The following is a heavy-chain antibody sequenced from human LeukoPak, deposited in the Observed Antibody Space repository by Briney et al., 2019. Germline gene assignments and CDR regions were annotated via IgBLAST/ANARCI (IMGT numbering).Heavy chain of an antibody. CDR3: ARDTNWFDP. Sequence: SETLSLTCAVYGGSFSGYYWSWIRQPPGKGLEWIGEINHSGSTNYNPSLKSRVTISVGTSKNQFSLKLSSVTAADTAVYYCARDTNWFDPWGQGTLVTVSS. CDR2: INHSGST. J-gene: IGHJ5*02. CDR1: GGSFSGYY. V-gene: IGHV4-34*01.